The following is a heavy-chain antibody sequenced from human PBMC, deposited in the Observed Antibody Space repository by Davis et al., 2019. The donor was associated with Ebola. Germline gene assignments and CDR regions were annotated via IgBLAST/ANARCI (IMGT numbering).Heavy chain of an antibody. V-gene: IGHV3-43D*03. Sequence: PGGSLRLSCAASGFSFADYAMNWVRQAPGKGLEWVSIITWDGESTDYLDSVKGRFTISRDNSKNSLYLQMSSLRDDDTALYFCAKGFGGFGEPLYYFDFWGRGTLVTVSS. CDR2: ITWDGEST. CDR3: AKGFGGFGEPLYYFDF. CDR1: GFSFADYA. J-gene: IGHJ4*02. D-gene: IGHD3-10*01.